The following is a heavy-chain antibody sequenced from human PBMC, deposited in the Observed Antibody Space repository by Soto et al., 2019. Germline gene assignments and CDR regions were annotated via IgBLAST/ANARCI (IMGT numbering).Heavy chain of an antibody. Sequence: VQLVQSGAEVKKPGSSVKVSCKASGGTFSSYAISWVRQAPGQGLEWMGGIIPISETTNYAQKFQGRVTITADESKSTAYMELSGLRSEDTAVYYCARSQGSSTSLEIYYYYYYGMDVWGQGTTVTVSS. CDR1: GGTFSSYA. CDR2: IIPISETT. D-gene: IGHD2-2*01. J-gene: IGHJ6*02. CDR3: ARSQGSSTSLEIYYYYYYGMDV. V-gene: IGHV1-69*01.